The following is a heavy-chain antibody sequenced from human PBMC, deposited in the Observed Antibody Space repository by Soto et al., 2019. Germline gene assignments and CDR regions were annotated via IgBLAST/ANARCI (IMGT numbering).Heavy chain of an antibody. CDR3: ARLGYCSCGSCYRFSP. D-gene: IGHD2-15*01. Sequence: SETLSLTCTVSGGSISSYYWSWIRQPPGKGLEWIGYIYYSGSTNYNPSLKSRVTISVHTSKNQFYLKLSSVTAADTAVYYCARLGYCSCGSCYRFSPWGQGTLVTVSS. J-gene: IGHJ5*02. V-gene: IGHV4-59*01. CDR2: IYYSGST. CDR1: GGSISSYY.